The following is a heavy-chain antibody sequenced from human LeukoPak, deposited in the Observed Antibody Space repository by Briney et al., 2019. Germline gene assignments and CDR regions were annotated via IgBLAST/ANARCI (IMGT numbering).Heavy chain of an antibody. J-gene: IGHJ5*02. V-gene: IGHV3-23*01. Sequence: GGSLRLSCAASGFTFSGYAMSGVCEAPGKGLGWISDISGSGGSTNYADSVRGRFTISRDNSKNTLYLQMNSLRAEDTAVYYCARDSHLPAYSSPGGWFDPWGQGTLVTVSS. D-gene: IGHD6-13*01. CDR1: GFTFSGYA. CDR2: ISGSGGST. CDR3: ARDSHLPAYSSPGGWFDP.